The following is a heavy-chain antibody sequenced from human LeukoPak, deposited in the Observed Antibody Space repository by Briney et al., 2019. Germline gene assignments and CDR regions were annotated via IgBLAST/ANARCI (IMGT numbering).Heavy chain of an antibody. J-gene: IGHJ4*02. CDR2: ISSSSSYI. Sequence: GGSLRLSCAASGFTFSSYSMNWVRQAPGKGLEWVSSISSSSSYIYYADSVRGRFTISRDNAKNSLYLQMNSLRAEDTAVYYCASDLRNDGWVSVDFDYWGQGTLVTVSS. D-gene: IGHD1-1*01. V-gene: IGHV3-21*01. CDR3: ASDLRNDGWVSVDFDY. CDR1: GFTFSSYS.